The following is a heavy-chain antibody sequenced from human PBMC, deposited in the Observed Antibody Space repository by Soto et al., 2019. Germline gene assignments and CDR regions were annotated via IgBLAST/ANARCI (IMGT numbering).Heavy chain of an antibody. J-gene: IGHJ6*02. CDR1: GGTINSGGYY. CDR2: IYYSGNT. CDR3: ARFPSRAHYFAMAV. D-gene: IGHD2-2*01. Sequence: SETLSLTCSVSGGTINSGGYYWTWIRQHPGRGLECIGYIYYSGNTYYSPSLKSRLTISLDTSENQFSMKLNSVTVADTAVYYCARFPSRAHYFAMAVWGQGTAVTVSS. V-gene: IGHV4-31*03.